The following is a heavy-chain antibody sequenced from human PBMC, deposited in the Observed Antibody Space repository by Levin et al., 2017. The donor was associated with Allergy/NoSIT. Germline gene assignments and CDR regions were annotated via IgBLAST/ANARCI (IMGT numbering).Heavy chain of an antibody. CDR1: GFTFSLYS. J-gene: IGHJ4*02. D-gene: IGHD3-16*02. CDR2: ISSSGSDI. V-gene: IGHV3-21*04. CDR3: ATSLLGSYPAEY. Sequence: GESLKISCAASGFTFSLYSFNWVRQFPGKGLQWVSSISSSGSDIFYADSVKGRFTISRDNANNPVYLQMNSLRAEDTALYYCATSLLGSYPAEYWGQGTLVTVSS.